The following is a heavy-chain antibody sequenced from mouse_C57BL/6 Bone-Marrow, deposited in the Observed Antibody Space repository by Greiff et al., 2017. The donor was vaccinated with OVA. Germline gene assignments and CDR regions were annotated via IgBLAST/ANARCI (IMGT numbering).Heavy chain of an antibody. CDR2: ISSGSSTI. CDR3: ARRRLLPYYAMDY. J-gene: IGHJ4*01. D-gene: IGHD2-3*01. Sequence: EVKLVESGGGLVKPGGSLKLSCAASGFTFSDYGMHWVRQAPEKGLEWVAYISSGSSTIYYADTVKGRFTISRDNAKNTLFLQMTSLRSEDTAMYYGARRRLLPYYAMDYWGQGTSVTVSS. V-gene: IGHV5-17*01. CDR1: GFTFSDYG.